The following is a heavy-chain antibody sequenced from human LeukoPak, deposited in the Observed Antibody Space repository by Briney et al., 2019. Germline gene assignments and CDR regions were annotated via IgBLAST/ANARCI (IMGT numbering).Heavy chain of an antibody. Sequence: PGGSLRLSCAASGLTFSSYSMNWVRQAPGKGLEWVSSISSSSSYIYYADSVKGRFTISRDNAKNSLYLQMNSLRAEDTAVYYCASAAATDAFDIWGQGTMVTVSS. D-gene: IGHD2-15*01. CDR3: ASAAATDAFDI. CDR1: GLTFSSYS. V-gene: IGHV3-21*01. J-gene: IGHJ3*02. CDR2: ISSSSSYI.